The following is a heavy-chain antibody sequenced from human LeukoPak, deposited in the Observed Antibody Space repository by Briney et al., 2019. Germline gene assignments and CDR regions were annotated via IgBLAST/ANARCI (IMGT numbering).Heavy chain of an antibody. CDR3: AREGATIEGYFDY. CDR1: GFTVSSSY. D-gene: IGHD5-24*01. J-gene: IGHJ4*02. Sequence: GGSLRLSCAASGFTVSSSYMSWVRQAPGKGLEWVSVIYSGGSTYYADSVKGRFTISRDNSKNTLYLQMNSLRAEDTAVYYCAREGATIEGYFDYWGQGTLVTVSS. CDR2: IYSGGST. V-gene: IGHV3-66*02.